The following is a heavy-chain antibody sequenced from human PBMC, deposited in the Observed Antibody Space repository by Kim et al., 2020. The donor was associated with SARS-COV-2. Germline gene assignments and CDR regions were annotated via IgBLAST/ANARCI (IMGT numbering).Heavy chain of an antibody. J-gene: IGHJ6*02. V-gene: IGHV4-61*07. Sequence: PTSRVTISCDTSTNPFSLKLSSVTAADTAVYYCARLTGDPYYYYYYGMDVWGQGTTVTVSS. D-gene: IGHD7-27*01. CDR3: ARLTGDPYYYYYYGMDV.